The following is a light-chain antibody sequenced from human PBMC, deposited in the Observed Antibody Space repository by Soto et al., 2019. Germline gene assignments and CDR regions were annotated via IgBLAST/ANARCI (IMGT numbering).Light chain of an antibody. J-gene: IGKJ2*01. CDR1: QSLLQSNGNNY. V-gene: IGKV2-28*01. Sequence: DIVMTQSPLSLPVTPGEPASISCRSSQSLLQSNGNNYLDWYLQKPGQSPQLLDYLGSNRASEVPDRFSGSGSGTDFTLKISTVEAEDVGVYYCMQALQTPYTFGQGTKLEIK. CDR3: MQALQTPYT. CDR2: LGS.